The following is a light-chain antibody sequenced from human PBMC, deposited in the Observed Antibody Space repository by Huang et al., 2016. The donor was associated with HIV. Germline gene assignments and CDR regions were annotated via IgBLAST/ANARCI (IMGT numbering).Light chain of an antibody. J-gene: IGKJ4*01. CDR3: QQSYSAPLT. Sequence: DIQITQSPSSLSAFVGDRVTITCRASHNITSYLIWYQQKPGKAPNLLIYGAASLQSGVPSRFSGSGSGTDFTLTISSLQPEDFATYFCQQSYSAPLTFGGGTKVEIK. CDR2: GAA. V-gene: IGKV1-39*01. CDR1: HNITSY.